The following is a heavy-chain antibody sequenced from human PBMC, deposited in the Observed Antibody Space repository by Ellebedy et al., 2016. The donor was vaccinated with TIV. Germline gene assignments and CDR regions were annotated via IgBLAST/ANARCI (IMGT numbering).Heavy chain of an antibody. V-gene: IGHV1-69*04. CDR1: GGTFSSYA. D-gene: IGHD6-13*01. CDR2: IIPILGIA. CDR3: ARDGGIGYSSSWYPFLGFGWFDP. J-gene: IGHJ5*02. Sequence: SVKVSXXASGGTFSSYAISWVRQAPGQGLEWMGRIIPILGIANYAQKFQGRVTITADKSTSTAYMELSSLRSEDTAVYYCARDGGIGYSSSWYPFLGFGWFDPWGQGTLVTVSS.